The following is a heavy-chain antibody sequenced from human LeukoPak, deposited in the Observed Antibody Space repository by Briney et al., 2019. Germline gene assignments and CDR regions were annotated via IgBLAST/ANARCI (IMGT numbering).Heavy chain of an antibody. Sequence: ASVKVSCKASGYTFTSYGISWVRQAPGQGLEWMGWISAYNGNTNYAQKLQGRVTMTTDTSTSTAYMELRSLRSDDTAVYYCASGSGMVRGVIPFPFDYWGQGTLVTVSS. V-gene: IGHV1-18*01. D-gene: IGHD3-10*01. CDR3: ASGSGMVRGVIPFPFDY. CDR1: GYTFTSYG. CDR2: ISAYNGNT. J-gene: IGHJ4*02.